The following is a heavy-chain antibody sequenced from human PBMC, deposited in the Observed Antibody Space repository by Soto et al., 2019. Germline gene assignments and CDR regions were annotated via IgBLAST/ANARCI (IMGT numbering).Heavy chain of an antibody. Sequence: EVQLVESGGTLVQPGGSLRLSCVGSGFSFSSYWVHWVRQPPGKGLEWVSRINAGRTSISYADSVKGRFTISRDNAKNTLYLQMDGLGVDDTAVYYCARAGSYRFDYWGLGTLVTVSS. CDR3: ARAGSYRFDY. V-gene: IGHV3-74*01. D-gene: IGHD3-10*01. CDR2: INAGRTSI. CDR1: GFSFSSYW. J-gene: IGHJ4*02.